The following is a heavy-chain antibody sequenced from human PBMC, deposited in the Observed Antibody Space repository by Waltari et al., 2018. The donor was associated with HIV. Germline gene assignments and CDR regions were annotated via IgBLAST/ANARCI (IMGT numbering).Heavy chain of an antibody. D-gene: IGHD3-22*01. CDR1: GYTFTGYY. V-gene: IGHV1-2*04. Sequence: QVQLVQSGAEVKKPGASVKVSCKASGYTFTGYYMHWVRQAPGQGLEWMGWINPNSGGTNYAQKFQGWVTMTRDTSISTAYMELSRLRSDDTAVYYCARRRRYYDSSGFLVGYFDLWGRGTLVTVSS. J-gene: IGHJ2*01. CDR2: INPNSGGT. CDR3: ARRRRYYDSSGFLVGYFDL.